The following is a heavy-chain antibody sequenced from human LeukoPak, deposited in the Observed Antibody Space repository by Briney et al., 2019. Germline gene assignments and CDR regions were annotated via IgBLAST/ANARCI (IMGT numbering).Heavy chain of an antibody. V-gene: IGHV4-59*01. Sequence: SETLSLTCTVSGGSISSYYWSWIRQSPGKGLEWIGYIYYSGSTNYNPSLKSRVTISVDTSKNQFSLKLSSVTAADTAVYYCARAYCSSTSCYTGVDWFDPWGQGTLVTVSS. D-gene: IGHD2-2*02. CDR2: IYYSGST. CDR1: GGSISSYY. J-gene: IGHJ5*02. CDR3: ARAYCSSTSCYTGVDWFDP.